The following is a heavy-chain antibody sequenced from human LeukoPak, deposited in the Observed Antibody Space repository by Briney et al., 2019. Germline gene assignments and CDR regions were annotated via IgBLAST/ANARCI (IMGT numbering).Heavy chain of an antibody. Sequence: SETLSLTCTVSGGSISSSSYYWGWLRQPPGKGLEWIGSIYYSGSTYYNPSLKSRVTISVDTSKNQFSLKLSSVTAADTAVYYCATHTIFGDNWFDPWGQGTLVTVSS. CDR1: GGSISSSSYY. D-gene: IGHD3-3*01. CDR3: ATHTIFGDNWFDP. CDR2: IYYSGST. J-gene: IGHJ5*02. V-gene: IGHV4-39*01.